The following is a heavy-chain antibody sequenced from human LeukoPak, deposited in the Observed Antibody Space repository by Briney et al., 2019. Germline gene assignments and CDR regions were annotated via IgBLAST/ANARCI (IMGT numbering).Heavy chain of an antibody. D-gene: IGHD2-2*02. CDR1: GFTFSSYW. J-gene: IGHJ4*02. Sequence: GGSLRLSCAASGFTFSSYWMSWVRQAPGKGLEWVANIKQDGSEKYYVDSVKGRFTISRDNAKNSLYPQTNSLRAEDTAVYYCARVSRGYCSSTSCYMFDYWGQGTLVTVSS. CDR3: ARVSRGYCSSTSCYMFDY. CDR2: IKQDGSEK. V-gene: IGHV3-7*01.